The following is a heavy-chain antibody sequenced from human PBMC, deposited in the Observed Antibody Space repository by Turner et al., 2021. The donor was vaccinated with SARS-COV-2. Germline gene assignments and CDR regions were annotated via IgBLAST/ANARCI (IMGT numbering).Heavy chain of an antibody. Sequence: HLQLQESGPGLVKPSETLSLTCTVSGGSISSSSYYWGCIRQPPGRGLEWIGTIYNSGSTYYNPSLKSRVTISVDTSKNQFLLKLSSVTAADTAVYYCARFENGYSYDFGFDYWGQGTLVTVSS. D-gene: IGHD5-18*01. CDR1: GGSISSSSYY. J-gene: IGHJ4*02. V-gene: IGHV4-39*01. CDR3: ARFENGYSYDFGFDY. CDR2: IYNSGST.